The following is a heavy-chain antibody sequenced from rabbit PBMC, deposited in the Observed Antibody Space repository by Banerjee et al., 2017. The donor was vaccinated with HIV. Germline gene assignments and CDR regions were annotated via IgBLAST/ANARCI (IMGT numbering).Heavy chain of an antibody. D-gene: IGHD6-1*01. CDR1: GFSFSNKYV. CDR2: INTSSGNT. V-gene: IGHV1S45*01. CDR3: ARSRGSGCGYATALNL. J-gene: IGHJ4*01. Sequence: QEQLEESGGDLVKPKGSLTLTCTASGFSFSNKYVMCWVRQAPGKGLEWNACINTSSGNTVYASWAKGRFSISKTSSTPVTLQMTSLTAADTATYFCARSRGSGCGYATALNLWGPGTLVTVS.